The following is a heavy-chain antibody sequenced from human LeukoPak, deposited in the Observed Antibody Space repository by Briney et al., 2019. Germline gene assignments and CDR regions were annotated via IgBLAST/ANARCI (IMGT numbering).Heavy chain of an antibody. CDR3: ARGYRERWLVGATLFAAFDY. D-gene: IGHD6-19*01. CDR2: INHSGST. J-gene: IGHJ4*02. V-gene: IGHV4-34*01. CDR1: GGSFSGYY. Sequence: SSETLSLTCAVYGGSFSGYYWSWIRQPPGKGLEWIGEINHSGSTNYNPSLKSRVTISVDTSKNQFSLKLSSVTAADTAVYYCARGYRERWLVGATLFAAFDYWGQGTLVTVSS.